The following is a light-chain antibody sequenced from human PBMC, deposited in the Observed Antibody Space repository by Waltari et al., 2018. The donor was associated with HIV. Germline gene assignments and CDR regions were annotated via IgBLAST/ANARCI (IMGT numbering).Light chain of an antibody. Sequence: QSALTQPASVSGSPGQSITFSCTGTSSDIGSYNLVSWYQQHPGKAPRLSIYECTKRPSGVSYRLSGSKSGNTASLTISGLQAEDEADYYCCSFAGSTSWVFGGGTKLTVL. V-gene: IGLV2-23*01. J-gene: IGLJ3*02. CDR2: ECT. CDR1: SSDIGSYNL. CDR3: CSFAGSTSWV.